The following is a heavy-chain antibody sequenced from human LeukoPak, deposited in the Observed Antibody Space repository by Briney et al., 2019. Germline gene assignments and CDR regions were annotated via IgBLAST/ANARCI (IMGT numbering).Heavy chain of an antibody. CDR1: GFTFSSYA. D-gene: IGHD5-18*01. CDR3: ARTMRDTAMPTEVDY. CDR2: ISSSSSYI. Sequence: GALRLSCAASGFTFSSYAMNWVRQAPGKGLEWVSSISSSSSYIYYADSVKGRFTISRDNAKNSLYLQMNSLRAEDTAVYYCARTMRDTAMPTEVDYWGQGTLVTVSS. J-gene: IGHJ4*02. V-gene: IGHV3-21*01.